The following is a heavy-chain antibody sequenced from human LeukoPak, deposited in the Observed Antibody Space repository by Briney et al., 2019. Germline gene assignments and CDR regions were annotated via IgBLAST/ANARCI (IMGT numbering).Heavy chain of an antibody. CDR3: ARPVVVAAGYNWFDP. V-gene: IGHV4-59*08. D-gene: IGHD2-15*01. CDR1: GGSISNYY. J-gene: IGHJ5*02. Sequence: SETLSLTCTVSGGSISNYYWSWIRQPPGKGVEWIGYIYNSGSTNYNPSLKSRVTISVDTSKNQFSLKLSSVTAADTAMYYCARPVVVAAGYNWFDPWGQGTLVTVSS. CDR2: IYNSGST.